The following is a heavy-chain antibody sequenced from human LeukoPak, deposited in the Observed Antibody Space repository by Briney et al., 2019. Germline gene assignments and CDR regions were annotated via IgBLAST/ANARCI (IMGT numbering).Heavy chain of an antibody. J-gene: IGHJ6*02. Sequence: SVKVSCKASGFTFTSSAVQWVRQARGQRLEWIGWIVVGSGNTNYAQKFQERVTITRDMSTSTAYMELSSLRSEDTAVYYCAAAAPDYGDYPYYYGMDVWGQGTTVTVSS. V-gene: IGHV1-58*01. CDR1: GFTFTSSA. CDR3: AAAAPDYGDYPYYYGMDV. CDR2: IVVGSGNT. D-gene: IGHD4-17*01.